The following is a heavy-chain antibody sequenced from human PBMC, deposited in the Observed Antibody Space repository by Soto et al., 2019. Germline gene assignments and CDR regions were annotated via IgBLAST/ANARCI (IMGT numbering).Heavy chain of an antibody. J-gene: IGHJ4*02. CDR2: ISAYNGNT. CDR1: GYTFTSYG. Sequence: ASVKVSCKASGYTFTSYGISWVRQAPGQGLEWMGWISAYNGNTNYAQKLQGRVTMTTDTSTSTAYMELRSLRSDDTAVYYCARGSQQPSPIVATSPGAIDYWGQGTLVTVSS. V-gene: IGHV1-18*01. CDR3: ARGSQQPSPIVATSPGAIDY. D-gene: IGHD5-12*01.